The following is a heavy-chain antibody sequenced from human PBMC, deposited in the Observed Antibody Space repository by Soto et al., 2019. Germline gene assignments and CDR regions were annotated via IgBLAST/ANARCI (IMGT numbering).Heavy chain of an antibody. Sequence: ASVKVSCKASGYTFTSYCISWVRQAPGQGLEWMGWISAYNGNTNYAQKLQGRVTMTTDTSTSTAYMELRSLRSDDTAVYYCARDRGYYTLVYYYYGMDVWGQGTTVTVSS. CDR3: ARDRGYYTLVYYYYGMDV. V-gene: IGHV1-18*04. J-gene: IGHJ6*02. CDR1: GYTFTSYC. D-gene: IGHD3-3*01. CDR2: ISAYNGNT.